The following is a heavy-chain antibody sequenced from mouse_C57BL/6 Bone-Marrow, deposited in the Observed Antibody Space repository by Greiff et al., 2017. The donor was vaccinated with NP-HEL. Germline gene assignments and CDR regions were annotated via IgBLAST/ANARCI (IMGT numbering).Heavy chain of an antibody. CDR2: IRNKANGYTK. CDR3: ARYPHDTLYYYALDY. D-gene: IGHD2-3*01. CDR1: GFTFTDYY. V-gene: IGHV7-3*01. J-gene: IGHJ4*01. Sequence: EVQLLQSGAGLVQPGASLSLSCAASGFTFTDYYMRWVRQPPGQALEWLGFIRNKANGYTKEYSVSVKGRFTTARDTSQSILYLQMNALRAEDSATDYCARYPHDTLYYYALDYWGQGTSVTVSS.